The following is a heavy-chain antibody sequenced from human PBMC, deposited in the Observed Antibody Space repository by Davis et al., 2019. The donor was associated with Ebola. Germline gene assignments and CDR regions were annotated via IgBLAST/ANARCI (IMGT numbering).Heavy chain of an antibody. D-gene: IGHD5-12*01. J-gene: IGHJ3*02. Sequence: GESLKISCAASGFAFSSYSMNWVRQAPGKGLEWVASISSGSYYIYYADSLKGRFTISRDNAKNSLYLQMNGLRSEDTALYYCTTPGGQDSGYDVFDIRGQGTMVTVSS. V-gene: IGHV3-21*04. CDR3: TTPGGQDSGYDVFDI. CDR2: ISSGSYYI. CDR1: GFAFSSYS.